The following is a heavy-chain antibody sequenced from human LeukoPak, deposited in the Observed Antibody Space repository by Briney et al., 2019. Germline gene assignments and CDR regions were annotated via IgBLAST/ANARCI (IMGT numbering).Heavy chain of an antibody. J-gene: IGHJ4*02. D-gene: IGHD1-1*01. V-gene: IGHV4-34*01. CDR2: INHSGST. Sequence: PSETLSLTCAVYGGSFSGYYWSWIRQPPGKGLEWIGEINHSGSTNYNPSLKSRVTISVDTSKNQFSLKLSSVTAADTAVCYCARGVGRVFDYWGQGTLVTVSS. CDR1: GGSFSGYY. CDR3: ARGVGRVFDY.